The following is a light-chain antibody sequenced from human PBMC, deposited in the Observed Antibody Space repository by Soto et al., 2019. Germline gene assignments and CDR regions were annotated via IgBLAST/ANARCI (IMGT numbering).Light chain of an antibody. CDR1: QSVSISY. V-gene: IGKV3-20*01. J-gene: IGKJ2*01. Sequence: ENVLTQSPGTLSFSPGERATLSCRASQSVSISYLAWYQQKPGQAPRLLIYGASNRTTGIPDRFSGIGSGTDFTLTISRLETEDFAIYYCQQYGSSPYTFGQGTKLEIK. CDR3: QQYGSSPYT. CDR2: GAS.